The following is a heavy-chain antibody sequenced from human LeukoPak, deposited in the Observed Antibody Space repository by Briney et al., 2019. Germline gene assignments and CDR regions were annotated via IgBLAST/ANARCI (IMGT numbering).Heavy chain of an antibody. J-gene: IGHJ4*02. CDR3: ARSSYYDSSGGNQFGYGY. CDR1: GYTFTSYG. CDR2: ISAYNGNT. V-gene: IGHV1-18*01. Sequence: ASVKVSCKASGYTFTSYGISWVRLAPGQGLEWMGWISAYNGNTNYAQKLQGRVTMTTDTSTSTAYMELRSLRSDDTAVYYCARSSYYDSSGGNQFGYGYWGQGTLVTVSS. D-gene: IGHD3-22*01.